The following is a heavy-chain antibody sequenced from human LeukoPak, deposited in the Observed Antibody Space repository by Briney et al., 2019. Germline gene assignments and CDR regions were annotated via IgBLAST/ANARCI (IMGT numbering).Heavy chain of an antibody. D-gene: IGHD3-22*01. CDR1: GGTFSSYA. Sequence: GASVKVSCKASGGTFSSYAISWVRQAPGQGLEWMGGIIPIFGTANYAQKFQGRVTITADKSTSTAYMELSSLRSEDTAVYYCARVISSGPITQGNHFDYWGQGTLVTVSS. V-gene: IGHV1-69*06. CDR3: ARVISSGPITQGNHFDY. CDR2: IIPIFGTA. J-gene: IGHJ4*02.